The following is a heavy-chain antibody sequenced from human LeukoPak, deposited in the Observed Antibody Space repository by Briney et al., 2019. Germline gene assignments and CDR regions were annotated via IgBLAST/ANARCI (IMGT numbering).Heavy chain of an antibody. D-gene: IGHD3-3*01. CDR3: ARLFGVMRDFDY. CDR1: GGSISSGTYY. J-gene: IGHJ4*02. CDR2: IYYSGST. Sequence: PSETLSLTCTVSGGSISSGTYYWSWIRQPPGRGLEWIGYIYYSGSTYYNPSLKSRVTISADTSENQLSLKVSSVTAADTAVYYCARLFGVMRDFDYWGQGTLVTVSS. V-gene: IGHV4-30-4*08.